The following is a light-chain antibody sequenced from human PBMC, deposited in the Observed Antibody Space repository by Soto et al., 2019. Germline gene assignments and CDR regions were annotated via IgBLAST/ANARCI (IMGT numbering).Light chain of an antibody. CDR1: QTISSW. V-gene: IGKV1-5*03. Sequence: QSPSTLSGSLGDRVAITGRASQTISSWLAWYQQKTGKAPQLLIYKASTLKSGVPSRFSGSGSGTEFTLNLSSLQPDDFPTHHCQHYDIYLEAFGQGTEVDIK. CDR3: QHYDIYLEA. J-gene: IGKJ1*01. CDR2: KAS.